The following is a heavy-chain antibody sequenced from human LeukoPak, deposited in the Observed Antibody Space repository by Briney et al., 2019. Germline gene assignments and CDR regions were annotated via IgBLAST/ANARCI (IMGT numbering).Heavy chain of an antibody. Sequence: ASVKVSCKASGGTFSSYAISWVRQAPGQGLEWMGGISAYNGSTNYAQKFQGRVTMTRDTFTSTLYMELSSLRSEDTAVYYCARDVEASIRGTYHYYMDVWGKGTTVTVSS. V-gene: IGHV1-18*01. CDR3: ARDVEASIRGTYHYYMDV. CDR2: ISAYNGST. J-gene: IGHJ6*03. CDR1: GGTFSSYA. D-gene: IGHD3-16*02.